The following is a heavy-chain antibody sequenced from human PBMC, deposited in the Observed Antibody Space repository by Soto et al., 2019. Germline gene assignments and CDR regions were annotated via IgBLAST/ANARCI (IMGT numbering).Heavy chain of an antibody. D-gene: IGHD3-10*01. CDR3: ASEQFGEYYGSGSQFDY. Sequence: SQTLSLTCAISGDSVSSNSSAWYWIRQSPSRGLEWLGRTYYRSKWYNDYAVSVKSRITINPDTSKNQFSLQLNSVTPEDTAVYYCASEQFGEYYGSGSQFDYWGQGTLVTVSS. CDR2: TYYRSKWYN. CDR1: GDSVSSNSSA. V-gene: IGHV6-1*01. J-gene: IGHJ4*02.